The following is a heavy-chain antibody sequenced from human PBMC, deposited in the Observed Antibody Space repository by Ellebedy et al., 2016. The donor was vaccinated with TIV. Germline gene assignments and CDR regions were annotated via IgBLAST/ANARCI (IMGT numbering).Heavy chain of an antibody. CDR3: AGYRGVDGLYY. J-gene: IGHJ4*02. Sequence: AASVKVSCKSSGHTFSDYSLHWLRQAPGQGLEWMGWINPHSGDTYYAQNFQGRVTMTSDTSITTAYMEVSGLRPDDTAVYYCAGYRGVDGLYYWGQGTLVIVSS. D-gene: IGHD3-10*01. V-gene: IGHV1-2*02. CDR2: INPHSGDT. CDR1: GHTFSDYS.